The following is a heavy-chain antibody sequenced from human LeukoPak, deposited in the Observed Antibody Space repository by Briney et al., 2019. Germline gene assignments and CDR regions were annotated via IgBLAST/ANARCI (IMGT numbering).Heavy chain of an antibody. D-gene: IGHD6-19*01. J-gene: IGHJ6*02. CDR3: ARVRRESSGWYDQAHVYYYYGMDV. CDR1: GGSFSGYY. CDR2: INHSGST. V-gene: IGHV4-34*01. Sequence: PSETLSLTCAVYGGSFSGYYWSWIRQPPGKGLEWIGEINHSGSTNYNPSLKSRVTISADTSKNQFSLKLSSVTAADTAVYYCARVRRESSGWYDQAHVYYYYGMDVWGQGTTVTVSS.